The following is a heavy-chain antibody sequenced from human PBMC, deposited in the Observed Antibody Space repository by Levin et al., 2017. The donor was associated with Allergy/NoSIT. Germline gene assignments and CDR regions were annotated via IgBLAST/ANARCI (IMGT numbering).Heavy chain of an antibody. D-gene: IGHD6-19*01. CDR3: APGIGVTGSPTDY. Sequence: RGESLKISCAASGFTFTTYDMSWVRQAPGKGLEWVSAIRGSGSRTFYADSVKGRFTISRDNSKNTVFLQMNSLTVEDTAVYYCAPGIGVTGSPTDYWGQGTLVTVSS. CDR2: IRGSGSRT. CDR1: GFTFTTYD. V-gene: IGHV3-23*01. J-gene: IGHJ4*02.